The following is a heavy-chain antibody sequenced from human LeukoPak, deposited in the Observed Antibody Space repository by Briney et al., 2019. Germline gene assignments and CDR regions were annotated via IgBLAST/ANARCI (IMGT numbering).Heavy chain of an antibody. Sequence: ASVKVSCKASGYTFTRSDINWVGQASGQRVEGMGWMNPNSGNTGYAQKFQSRDTITRNTSISTAYMELSSLRSEDTAVYYCARGRRLQYQLRGGGYYYMDVWGKGTTVTVSS. CDR1: GYTFTRSD. D-gene: IGHD4-11*01. V-gene: IGHV1-8*03. J-gene: IGHJ6*03. CDR2: MNPNSGNT. CDR3: ARGRRLQYQLRGGGYYYMDV.